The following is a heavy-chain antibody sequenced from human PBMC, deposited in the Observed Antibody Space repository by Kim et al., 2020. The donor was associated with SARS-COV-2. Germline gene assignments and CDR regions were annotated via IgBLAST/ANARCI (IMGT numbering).Heavy chain of an antibody. J-gene: IGHJ3*02. CDR1: GGSISSSSYY. V-gene: IGHV4-39*02. CDR3: ARETITMIAHSNAFDI. CDR2: IYYSGST. D-gene: IGHD3-22*01. Sequence: SETLSLTCTVSGGSISSSSYYWGWIRQPPGKGLEWIGSIYYSGSTYYNPSLKSRVTISVDTSENQFSLKLSSVTAADTAVYYCARETITMIAHSNAFDIWGQGTMVTVSS.